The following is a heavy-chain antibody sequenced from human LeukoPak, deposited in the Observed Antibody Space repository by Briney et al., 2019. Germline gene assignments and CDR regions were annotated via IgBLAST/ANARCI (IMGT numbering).Heavy chain of an antibody. D-gene: IGHD6-25*01. CDR2: ISSTSNHK. CDR1: GFIFSNYE. Sequence: GGSLRLSCAASGFIFSNYEMNWVRQAPGKGLEWVASISSTSNHKYHADSVKGRFTISRDNDENSLYLQMNSLRAEDTALYYCATRVTADSYDASDIWGQGTMVTVSS. J-gene: IGHJ3*02. CDR3: ATRVTADSYDASDI. V-gene: IGHV3-21*06.